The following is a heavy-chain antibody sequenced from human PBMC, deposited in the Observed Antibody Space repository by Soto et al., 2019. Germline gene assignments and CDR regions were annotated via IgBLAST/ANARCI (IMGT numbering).Heavy chain of an antibody. CDR2: VNPSGGHT. CDR1: GDTFTDYY. V-gene: IGHV1-46*01. D-gene: IGHD2-21*02. Sequence: QVQLMQSGAEVKKPGASVMVSCKASGDTFTDYYRHWVRQAPGQGLEWMGTVNPSGGHTTYAQHFLGRVTMTRDTSTSTLYMELTSLRSEDTAVYYCARGGHVVVVTAALDYWGQGTLVTVSS. CDR3: ARGGHVVVVTAALDY. J-gene: IGHJ4*02.